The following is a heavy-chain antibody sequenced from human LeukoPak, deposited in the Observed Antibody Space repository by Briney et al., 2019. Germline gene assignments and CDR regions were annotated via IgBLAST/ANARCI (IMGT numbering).Heavy chain of an antibody. D-gene: IGHD3-3*01. CDR3: ARGPFPYYDFWSGNTSGGMDV. Sequence: ASVKVSCKASGYTFTGYYMHWVRQAPGRGLEWMGWINPNSGGTNYAQKFQGRVTMTRDTSISTAYMELSRLRSDDTAVYYCARGPFPYYDFWSGNTSGGMDVWGQGTTVTVSS. CDR1: GYTFTGYY. J-gene: IGHJ6*02. CDR2: INPNSGGT. V-gene: IGHV1-2*02.